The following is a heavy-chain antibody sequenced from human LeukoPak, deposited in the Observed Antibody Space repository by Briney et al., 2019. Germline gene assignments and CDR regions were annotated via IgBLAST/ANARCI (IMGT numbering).Heavy chain of an antibody. Sequence: GGSLRLSCAVSGFTFNNYAMAWVRQAPGKGLERVSAISGSGSTTYYADSVKGRFTISRDNAKNSLYLQMNSLRAEDTAVYYCARAPTYNYGDYWGQGTLVTVSS. CDR3: ARAPTYNYGDY. CDR1: GFTFNNYA. CDR2: ISGSGSTT. J-gene: IGHJ4*02. V-gene: IGHV3-23*01. D-gene: IGHD5-18*01.